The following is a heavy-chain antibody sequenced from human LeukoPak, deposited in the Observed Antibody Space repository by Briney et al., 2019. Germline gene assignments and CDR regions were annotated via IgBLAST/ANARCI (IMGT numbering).Heavy chain of an antibody. V-gene: IGHV4-59*12. CDR1: GGAISSSY. CDR3: ARGLGYYYDSMSTWFDP. CDR2: MYYIGTT. J-gene: IGHJ5*02. Sequence: SETLSLTCTVSGGAISSSYWNWFRQPPGKGLEWIGYMYYIGTTNYNPSLESRVTISVDRSKNQFSLKLSSVTAADTAVYYCARGLGYYYDSMSTWFDPWGQGTLVTVSS. D-gene: IGHD3-22*01.